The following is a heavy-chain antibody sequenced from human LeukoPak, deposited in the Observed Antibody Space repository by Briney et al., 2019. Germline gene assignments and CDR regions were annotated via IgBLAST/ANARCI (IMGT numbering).Heavy chain of an antibody. CDR3: ARSGGSSADV. CDR2: IYYSGST. CDR1: GGSISSGGYY. D-gene: IGHD2-15*01. Sequence: SETLSLTCAVSGGSISSGGYYWSWIRQHPGKGLEWIGYIYYSGSTYYNPSLKSRVTISVDTSKNQFSLKLSSVTAADTAVYYCARSGGSSADVWGQGTTVTVSS. V-gene: IGHV4-31*11. J-gene: IGHJ6*02.